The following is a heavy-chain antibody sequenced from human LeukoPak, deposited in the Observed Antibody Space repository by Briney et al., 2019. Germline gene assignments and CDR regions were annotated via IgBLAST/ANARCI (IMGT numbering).Heavy chain of an antibody. V-gene: IGHV4-34*01. CDR1: GGSFSGYY. CDR3: ASHDSSGYYYFDY. Sequence: SEPLSLTCAVYGGSFSGYYWSWIRQPPGNGLEWIGEINHSGSTNYNPSLKSRVTISVDTSKNQFSLKLSSVTAADTAVYYCASHDSSGYYYFDYWGQGTLVTVSS. J-gene: IGHJ4*02. CDR2: INHSGST. D-gene: IGHD3-22*01.